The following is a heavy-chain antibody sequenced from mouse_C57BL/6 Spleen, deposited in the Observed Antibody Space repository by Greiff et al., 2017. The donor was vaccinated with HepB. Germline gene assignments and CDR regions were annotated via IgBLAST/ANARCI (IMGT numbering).Heavy chain of an antibody. CDR2: IDPANGNT. V-gene: IGHV14-3*01. D-gene: IGHD1-1*01. J-gene: IGHJ2*01. CDR3: AFYYYYQGGGY. CDR1: GFNIKNIY. Sequence: EVQLQQSVAELVRPGASVKLSCTASGFNIKNIYMHWVKQRPEQGLEWIGRIDPANGNTKYAPKFQGKATITADTSSNTAYLQLSSLTSEDTAIYYCAFYYYYQGGGYWGQGTTLTVSS.